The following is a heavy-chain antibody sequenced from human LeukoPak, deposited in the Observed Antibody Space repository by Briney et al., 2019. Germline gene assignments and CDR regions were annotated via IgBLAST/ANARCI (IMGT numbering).Heavy chain of an antibody. Sequence: ASVKVSCKASGYTFTSYDINWVRQATGQGLEWMGWMNPNSGNTGYAQKFQGRVTMTRNTSISTAYMELSSLRSEDTAVYYCARGPPRYYCGSGSFYGMDVWGQGTTVTVSS. V-gene: IGHV1-8*01. CDR2: MNPNSGNT. CDR3: ARGPPRYYCGSGSFYGMDV. J-gene: IGHJ6*02. D-gene: IGHD3-10*01. CDR1: GYTFTSYD.